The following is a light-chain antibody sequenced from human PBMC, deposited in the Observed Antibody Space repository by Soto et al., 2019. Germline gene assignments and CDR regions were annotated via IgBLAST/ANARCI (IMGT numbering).Light chain of an antibody. V-gene: IGKV3-11*01. CDR3: QQRVNWPALT. CDR2: EAS. J-gene: IGKJ4*01. CDR1: QSLNIY. Sequence: EIVLTQSPATLSLSPGERATLSCRASQSLNIYLAWYQQKPGQAPRLLIYEASNRATGIPARFSGSGSGTDFTLTISSVEPAESAVYYCQQRVNWPALTFGGGAKVEIK.